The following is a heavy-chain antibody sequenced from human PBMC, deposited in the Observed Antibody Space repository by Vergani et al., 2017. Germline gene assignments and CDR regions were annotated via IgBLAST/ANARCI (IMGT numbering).Heavy chain of an antibody. CDR1: GFTVRSNY. CDR3: ARFLGYPSSDYAFDI. CDR2: VYGGGST. V-gene: IGHV3-53*02. J-gene: IGHJ3*02. Sequence: EVQLVETGGGLIPPGGSLRLSCAASGFTVRSNYMSWVRQAPGKGLEWVSVVYGGGSTYYADSVKGRFTISRDNSKNTLYLQMNSLRAEDTAVYYCARFLGYPSSDYAFDIWGQGTMVTVSS. D-gene: IGHD5-18*01.